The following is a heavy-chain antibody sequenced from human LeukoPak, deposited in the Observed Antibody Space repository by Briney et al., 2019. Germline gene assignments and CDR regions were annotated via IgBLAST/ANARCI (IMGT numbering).Heavy chain of an antibody. J-gene: IGHJ4*02. V-gene: IGHV1-58*02. CDR2: IVVGSGNT. CDR3: AAVHLGMQFLDY. Sequence: SLTVSFTASGFTFTSSAMQWVRQTRGQRRGRIGWIVVGSGNTNYAQKFQERVTLTRDMSTSTAYMELSSLRSEDTAVYYCAAVHLGMQFLDYWGQGTLVTVSS. CDR1: GFTFTSSA. D-gene: IGHD3-3*02.